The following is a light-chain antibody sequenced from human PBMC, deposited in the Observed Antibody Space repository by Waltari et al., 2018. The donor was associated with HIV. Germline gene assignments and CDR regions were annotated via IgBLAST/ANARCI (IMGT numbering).Light chain of an antibody. CDR3: QEYSSWPPIT. J-gene: IGKJ5*01. CDR1: QSVSSF. Sequence: EIVLTQSPATLSLSPGERATLSCRASQSVSSFLACYQQKPGQAPRLLIYDESNRTTGIPARFTGSGSGTDFTLTISSLEPKDFAVYYCQEYSSWPPITFGQGTRLEIK. V-gene: IGKV3-11*01. CDR2: DES.